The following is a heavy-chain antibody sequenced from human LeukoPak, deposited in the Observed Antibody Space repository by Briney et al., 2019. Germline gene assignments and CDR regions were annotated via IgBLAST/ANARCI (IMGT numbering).Heavy chain of an antibody. CDR3: ARDNRRLRQFDY. V-gene: IGHV4-59*01. D-gene: IGHD4-17*01. CDR2: IYYSGST. Sequence: SETLSLTCTVSGGSISSYYWSWIRQPPGKGLGWIGYIYYSGSTNYNPSLKSRVTISVDTSKNQFSLKLSSVTAADTAVYYCARDNRRLRQFDYWGQGTLVTVSS. CDR1: GGSISSYY. J-gene: IGHJ4*02.